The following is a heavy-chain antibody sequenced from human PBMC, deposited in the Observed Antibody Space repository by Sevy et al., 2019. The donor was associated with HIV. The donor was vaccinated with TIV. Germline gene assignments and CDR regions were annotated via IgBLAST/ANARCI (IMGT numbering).Heavy chain of an antibody. CDR3: ARGKDSRYSSSWSDFDY. Sequence: GGSLRLSCAASGFTFSSYDMHWVRQATGKGLEWVSAIGTAGDTYYPGSVKGRFTISRENAKNSLYLQMNSLRAGDTAVYYCARGKDSRYSSSWSDFDYWGQGTLVTVSS. D-gene: IGHD6-13*01. V-gene: IGHV3-13*01. J-gene: IGHJ4*02. CDR2: IGTAGDT. CDR1: GFTFSSYD.